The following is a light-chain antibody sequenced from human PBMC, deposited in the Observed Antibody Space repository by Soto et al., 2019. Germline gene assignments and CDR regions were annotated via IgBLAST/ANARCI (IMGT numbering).Light chain of an antibody. Sequence: EIVLTQSPGTLSLSPGERATLSCRASQSVNTKYLAWYQQKPGQAPRLLISGVSIRATGIPDRFSGSGSGTDFILTISRVEPEDFAVYYCQQFGTSSLVTFGPGTKVDIK. CDR3: QQFGTSSLVT. CDR2: GVS. J-gene: IGKJ3*01. CDR1: QSVNTKY. V-gene: IGKV3-20*01.